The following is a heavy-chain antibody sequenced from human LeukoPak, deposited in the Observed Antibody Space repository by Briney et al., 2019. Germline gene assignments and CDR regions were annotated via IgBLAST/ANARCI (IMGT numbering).Heavy chain of an antibody. J-gene: IGHJ3*02. CDR3: ARESGTIFGVVTYDAFDI. CDR1: RFTFSNSW. V-gene: IGHV3-7*01. Sequence: GGSLRLSCAVSRFTFSNSWMSWVRQAPGKGLEWVATIKPDGSEKYYVDSVKGRFTISRDNAKNSLYLQMNSLRAEDTAVYCCARESGTIFGVVTYDAFDIWGQGTMVTVSS. CDR2: IKPDGSEK. D-gene: IGHD3-3*01.